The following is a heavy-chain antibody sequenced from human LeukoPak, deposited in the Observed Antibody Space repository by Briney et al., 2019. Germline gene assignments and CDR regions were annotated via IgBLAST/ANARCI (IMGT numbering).Heavy chain of an antibody. CDR3: ASTTEYCSSTSCYVPADY. D-gene: IGHD2-2*01. V-gene: IGHV1-69*13. Sequence: SVKVSCKASGGTFSSYAISWVRQAPGQGLEWMGGIIPIFGTANYAQKFQGRVTITADESTSTAYMELSSLRSEDTAVYYCASTTEYCSSTSCYVPADYWGQGTLVTVSS. CDR1: GGTFSSYA. J-gene: IGHJ4*02. CDR2: IIPIFGTA.